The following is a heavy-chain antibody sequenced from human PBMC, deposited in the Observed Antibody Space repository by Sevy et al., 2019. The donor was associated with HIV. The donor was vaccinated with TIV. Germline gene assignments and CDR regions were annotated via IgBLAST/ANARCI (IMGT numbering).Heavy chain of an antibody. V-gene: IGHV3-21*01. J-gene: IGHJ4*02. Sequence: GGSLRLSCTASGFTFSSYSMNWVRQAPGKGLEWVSSISSSSSYIYYADSVKGRFTISRDNAKNSLYLQMNSLRAEDTAVYYCARDFFSVDESSIAAPNFDYWGQGTLVTVSS. CDR3: ARDFFSVDESSIAAPNFDY. D-gene: IGHD6-6*01. CDR2: ISSSSSYI. CDR1: GFTFSSYS.